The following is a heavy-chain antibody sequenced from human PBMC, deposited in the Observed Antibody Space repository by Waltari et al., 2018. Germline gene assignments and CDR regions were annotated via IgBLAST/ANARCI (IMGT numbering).Heavy chain of an antibody. CDR3: ARVLRVGSGSYYKREAYFDY. Sequence: QVRLQQWGAGLLKPSETLSLTCAVYGGSFSGYYWSGIRQTPGKGMEWIGEINHIGSTTSNPSLKSRFTISVDTSKNQFSLKLSSVTAADTAVYYCARVLRVGSGSYYKREAYFDYWGQGTLVTVSS. CDR2: INHIGST. J-gene: IGHJ4*02. V-gene: IGHV4-34*01. CDR1: GGSFSGYY. D-gene: IGHD3-10*01.